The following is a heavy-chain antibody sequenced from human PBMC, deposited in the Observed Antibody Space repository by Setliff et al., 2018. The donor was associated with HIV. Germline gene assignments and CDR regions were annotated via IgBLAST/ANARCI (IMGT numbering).Heavy chain of an antibody. V-gene: IGHV3-21*01. J-gene: IGHJ6*03. CDR2: ISARSTSM. D-gene: IGHD3-22*01. CDR3: ARDFGYFDEYGDYYYMDV. Sequence: GGSLRLSCTASGFAFNNFIMNWVRQAPGRGLEWISSISARSTSMYFADSVRGRFTISRDNARNSLYLQMNNLRAEDTAVYYCARDFGYFDEYGDYYYMDVWGKGTTVTVSS. CDR1: GFAFNNFI.